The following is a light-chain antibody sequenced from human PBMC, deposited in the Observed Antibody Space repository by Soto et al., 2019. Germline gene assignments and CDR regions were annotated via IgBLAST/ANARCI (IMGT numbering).Light chain of an antibody. CDR3: QSYDSSLSGYV. CDR1: RSNIGAGYD. CDR2: GNS. V-gene: IGLV1-40*01. Sequence: QSVLTQPPSVSGAPRQRVTISCTGSRSNIGAGYDVHWYQQLPGTAPKLLIYGNSNRPSGVPDRFSGSKSGTSASLAITGLQAEDEADYYCQSYDSSLSGYVFGTGTKLTVL. J-gene: IGLJ1*01.